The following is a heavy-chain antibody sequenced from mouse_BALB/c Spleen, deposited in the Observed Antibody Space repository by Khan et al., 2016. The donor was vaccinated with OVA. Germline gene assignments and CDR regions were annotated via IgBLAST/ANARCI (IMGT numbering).Heavy chain of an antibody. Sequence: QVQLKESGPGPVAPSQSLSITCTVSGFSLTGYGVNWVRQPPGKGLEWLGMIWGDGSTDYNSALKSRLSISKDKSKSQVFLKMNSLQTDDTARYYCARAYYAKYREAMDYWGQGTSVTVSS. V-gene: IGHV2-6-7*01. D-gene: IGHD2-10*01. CDR3: ARAYYAKYREAMDY. CDR1: GFSLTGYG. J-gene: IGHJ4*01. CDR2: IWGDGST.